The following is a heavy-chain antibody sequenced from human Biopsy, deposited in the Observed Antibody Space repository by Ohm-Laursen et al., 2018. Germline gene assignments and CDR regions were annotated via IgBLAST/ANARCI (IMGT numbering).Heavy chain of an antibody. D-gene: IGHD3-3*01. CDR3: AADADGYYTEFDY. Sequence: SLVKVSCKASGGPSSNYAFSWVRQAPGQGLEWVGRIVPILGHLNYAQRFQGRVSITADKSTTYVYMELSRLTSGDTAVYYCAADADGYYTEFDYWGPGTLVTVSS. J-gene: IGHJ4*02. CDR1: GGPSSNYA. V-gene: IGHV1-69*04. CDR2: IVPILGHL.